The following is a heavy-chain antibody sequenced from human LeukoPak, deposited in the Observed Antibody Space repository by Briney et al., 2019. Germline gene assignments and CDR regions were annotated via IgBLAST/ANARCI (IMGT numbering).Heavy chain of an antibody. CDR2: ISSSSSDT. J-gene: IGHJ4*02. CDR3: ARGSRTIELGDDY. CDR1: GFTFSDSY. Sequence: GGSLRLSCAASGFTFSDSYMIWIRQTPGKGLEWLSYISSSSSDTNYADSVKGRFTISRDNAKNSLYLQMNSLRAEDTAVYYCARGSRTIELGDDYWGQGTLVTVSS. V-gene: IGHV3-11*06. D-gene: IGHD5-24*01.